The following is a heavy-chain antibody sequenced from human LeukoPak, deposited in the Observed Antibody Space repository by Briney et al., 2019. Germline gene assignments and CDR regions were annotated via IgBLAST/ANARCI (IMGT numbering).Heavy chain of an antibody. V-gene: IGHV3-30*02. CDR2: IRYDASYK. CDR1: GFAFSSYG. J-gene: IGHJ4*02. Sequence: GGSLRLSCAASGFAFSSYGIHWVRQAPGKGLEWVAFIRYDASYKYYADSVKGRFTIYRDNSKNTLYLQMNSLRAEDTAVYYCAKGHGSGWNFFDYWGQGTLVTVSS. CDR3: AKGHGSGWNFFDY. D-gene: IGHD6-19*01.